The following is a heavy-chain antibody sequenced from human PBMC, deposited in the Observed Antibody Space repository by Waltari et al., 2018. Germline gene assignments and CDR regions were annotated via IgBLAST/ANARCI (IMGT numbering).Heavy chain of an antibody. CDR1: GFTFSSSG. CDR2: IWYDGSNK. J-gene: IGHJ6*02. D-gene: IGHD3-10*01. V-gene: IGHV3-33*01. Sequence: QVQLVESGGGVVQPGRSLRLSCAASGFTFSSSGMHWVRQAPGKGLGWVAVIWYDGSNKYYADSVKGRFTISRDNSKNTLYLQMNSLRAEDTAVYYCARGEGFGESYYYYGMDVWGQGTTVTVSS. CDR3: ARGEGFGESYYYYGMDV.